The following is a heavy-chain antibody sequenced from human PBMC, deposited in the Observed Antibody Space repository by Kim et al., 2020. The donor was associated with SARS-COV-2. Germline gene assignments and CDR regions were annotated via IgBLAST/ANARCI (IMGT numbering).Heavy chain of an antibody. Sequence: YAAPGKGRFTISRDDSENTLYLQMNSLESEDTAMYYCTTSSSGYDYLWDYWGQGTLVTVSS. CDR3: TTSSSGYDYLWDY. V-gene: IGHV3-15*01. J-gene: IGHJ4*02. D-gene: IGHD5-12*01.